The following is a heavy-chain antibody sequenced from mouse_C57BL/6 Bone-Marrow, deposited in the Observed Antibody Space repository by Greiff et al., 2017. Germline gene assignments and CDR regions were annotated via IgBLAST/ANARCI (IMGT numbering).Heavy chain of an antibody. J-gene: IGHJ4*01. CDR1: GFNIKDDY. D-gene: IGHD4-1*01. CDR3: TTWDGAMDY. CDR2: IDPENGDT. V-gene: IGHV14-4*01. Sequence: VQLKQSGAELVRPGASVKLSCTASGFNIKDDYMHWVQQRPEQGLEWLGWIDPENGDTEYASKFQGKATITADTSSNTAYLQLSSLTSEDTAVYYCTTWDGAMDYWGQGTSVTVSS.